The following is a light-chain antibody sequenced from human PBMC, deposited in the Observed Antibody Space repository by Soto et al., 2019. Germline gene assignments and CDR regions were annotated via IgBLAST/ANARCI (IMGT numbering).Light chain of an antibody. Sequence: QSVLTQPASVSGSPGQSITISCTGTSSDVGSYNYVSWYQQYPGKAPKLMIYVVSNRPSGVSYRFSGSKSGNTASLTISGLQAEDEADYYCSSYTTSSTHVVFGGGTKLTVL. J-gene: IGLJ2*01. V-gene: IGLV2-14*01. CDR3: SSYTTSSTHVV. CDR1: SSDVGSYNY. CDR2: VVS.